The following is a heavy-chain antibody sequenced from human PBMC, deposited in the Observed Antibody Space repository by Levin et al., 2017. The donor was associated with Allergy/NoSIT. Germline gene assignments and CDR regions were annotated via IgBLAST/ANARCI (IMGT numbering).Heavy chain of an antibody. Sequence: GESLKISCAASGFTFSSYPMHWFRQAPGKGLEWVAVISYDGSTTYHADSVKGRFTISRDDSRNTLYIQMNSLRPEDTAVYYCARADSSAYPDYWGQGTLVTVSS. CDR2: ISYDGSTT. CDR1: GFTFSSYP. J-gene: IGHJ4*02. D-gene: IGHD3-22*01. V-gene: IGHV3-30*04. CDR3: ARADSSAYPDY.